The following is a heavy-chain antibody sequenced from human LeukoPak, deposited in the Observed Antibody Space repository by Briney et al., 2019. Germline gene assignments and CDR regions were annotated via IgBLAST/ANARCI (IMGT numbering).Heavy chain of an antibody. CDR2: ISGSGGST. Sequence: GGSLRLSCAASGFTFSNYGVHWVRQAPGKGLEWVSAISGSGGSTYYADSVKGRFTISRDNSKNTLYLQMNSLRAEDTAVYYCAKDRWRMAWDYWGQGTLVTVSS. D-gene: IGHD5-24*01. CDR1: GFTFSNYG. V-gene: IGHV3-23*01. CDR3: AKDRWRMAWDY. J-gene: IGHJ4*02.